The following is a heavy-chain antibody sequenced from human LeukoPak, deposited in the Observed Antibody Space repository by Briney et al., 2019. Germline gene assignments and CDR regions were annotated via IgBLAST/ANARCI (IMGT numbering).Heavy chain of an antibody. V-gene: IGHV1-46*01. J-gene: IGHJ4*02. CDR3: ARGWQPPLRIFDY. CDR1: GYTFTSYY. D-gene: IGHD2-15*01. Sequence: ASVKVSCKASGYTFTSYYMHWVRQAPGQGLEWMGIINFSGGTTSYPQKFQGRVTMTRDTSTSTVYMELSSLRSEDTAVYYCARGWQPPLRIFDYWGQGTLVTVSS. CDR2: INFSGGTT.